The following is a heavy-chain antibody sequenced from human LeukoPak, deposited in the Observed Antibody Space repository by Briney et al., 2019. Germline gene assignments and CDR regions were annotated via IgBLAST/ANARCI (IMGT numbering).Heavy chain of an antibody. CDR2: IYPGDSDT. J-gene: IGHJ4*02. CDR3: ARLLNYDDLDY. Sequence: GESLKISCKGSGYSFTNYWIGWVRQMPGRGLEWMGIIYPGDSDTRYSPSFQGQVTISADKSITTAYLQWSSLKASDTAMYYCARLLNYDDLDYWGQGTLVTVSS. V-gene: IGHV5-51*01. CDR1: GYSFTNYW. D-gene: IGHD3-22*01.